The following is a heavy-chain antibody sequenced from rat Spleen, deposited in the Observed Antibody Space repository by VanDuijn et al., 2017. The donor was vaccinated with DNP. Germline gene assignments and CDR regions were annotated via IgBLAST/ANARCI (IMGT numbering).Heavy chain of an antibody. Sequence: EVKLVESGGGLVQPGRSLKLSCAASGFNLNDYWLGWVRQTPGKGLEWMGEIKQDSTVINHNPSLRNRFTISRDNAQNSLYLQMNNLESEDTAVYYCVTRGTGSDNWFAYWGQGTLVTVSS. J-gene: IGHJ3*01. D-gene: IGHD5-1*01. CDR2: IKQDSTVI. V-gene: IGHV4-2*01. CDR1: GFNLNDYW. CDR3: VTRGTGSDNWFAY.